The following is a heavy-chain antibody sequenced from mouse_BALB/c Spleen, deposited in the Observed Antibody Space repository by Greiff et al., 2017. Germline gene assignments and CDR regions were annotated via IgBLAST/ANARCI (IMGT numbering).Heavy chain of an antibody. J-gene: IGHJ1*01. CDR1: GYTFTSYW. V-gene: IGHV1-5*01. D-gene: IGHD2-4*01. CDR2: IYPGNSDT. Sequence: VQLQQPGAELVRPGASVKMSCKASGYTFTSYWMHWVKQRPGQGLEWIGAIYPGNSDTSYNQKFKGKAKLTAVTSTSTAYMELSSLTNEDSAVYYCTIYDYDGYFDVWGAGTTVTVSS. CDR3: TIYDYDGYFDV.